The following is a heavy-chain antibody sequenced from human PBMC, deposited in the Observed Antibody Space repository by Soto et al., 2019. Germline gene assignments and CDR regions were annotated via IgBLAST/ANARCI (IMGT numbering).Heavy chain of an antibody. Sequence: SVKVSCKASGGTLNTYTINWVRQAPGRRLEWVGQIVPMYDLVNYAENFQGRVTITADKSTKTSYMELTNLTSEDTALYFCANLRHYRGSYCFDYWGQGTLVTVSS. CDR2: IVPMYDLV. CDR3: ANLRHYRGSYCFDY. J-gene: IGHJ4*03. D-gene: IGHD3-10*01. V-gene: IGHV1-69*02. CDR1: GGTLNTYT.